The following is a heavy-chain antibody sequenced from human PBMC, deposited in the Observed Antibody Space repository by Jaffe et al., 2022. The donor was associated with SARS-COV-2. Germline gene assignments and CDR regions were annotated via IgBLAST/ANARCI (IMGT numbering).Heavy chain of an antibody. CDR2: INSDGSST. CDR1: GFTFSSYW. CDR3: ARGEEESMVSKPITHDY. J-gene: IGHJ4*02. V-gene: IGHV3-74*01. Sequence: EVQLVESGGGLVQPGGSLRLSCAASGFTFSSYWMHWVRQAPGKGLVWVSRINSDGSSTSYADSVKGRFTISRDNAKNTLYLQMNSLRAEDTAVYYCARGEEESMVSKPITHDYWGQGTLVTVSS. D-gene: IGHD3-10*01.